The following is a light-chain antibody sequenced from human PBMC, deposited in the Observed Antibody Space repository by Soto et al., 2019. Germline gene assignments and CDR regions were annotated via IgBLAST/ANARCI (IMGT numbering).Light chain of an antibody. CDR3: AAWDDSLSGMV. CDR2: SDN. Sequence: QSVLTQPPSASGTPGQRVTISCSGGASNIGRNTVNWYQDLPGTAPKLLISSDNKRPSGVPDRFSGAKSGTSASLAISGLQSEDEADYYCAAWDDSLSGMVFGGGTKLTVL. J-gene: IGLJ3*02. CDR1: ASNIGRNT. V-gene: IGLV1-44*01.